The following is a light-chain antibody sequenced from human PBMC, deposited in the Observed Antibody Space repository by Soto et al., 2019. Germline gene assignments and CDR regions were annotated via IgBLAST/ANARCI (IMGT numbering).Light chain of an antibody. J-gene: IGKJ1*01. CDR3: HQYASSFGT. CDR1: QSVGHMF. V-gene: IGKV3-20*01. Sequence: EIVLTQSPDTLSLSPGDRATLSCRASQSVGHMFLAWFQQKPGQAPRLLIFDAYRRATGIPDRFSGSGSGTNFALTISRLEPEDFALYYCHQYASSFGTFGQGTKVDNK. CDR2: DAY.